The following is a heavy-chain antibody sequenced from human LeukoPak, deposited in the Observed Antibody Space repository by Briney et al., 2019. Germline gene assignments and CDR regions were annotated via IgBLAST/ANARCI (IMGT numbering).Heavy chain of an antibody. CDR2: INPNSGGT. Sequence: ASVKVFCKASGYTFTGYYMHWVRQAPGQGLEWMGRINPNSGGTNYAQKFQGRVTMTRDTSISTAYMELSRLRSDDTAVYYCARVYCSSTSCPYWFDPWGQGTLVTVSS. CDR1: GYTFTGYY. V-gene: IGHV1-2*06. D-gene: IGHD2-2*01. CDR3: ARVYCSSTSCPYWFDP. J-gene: IGHJ5*02.